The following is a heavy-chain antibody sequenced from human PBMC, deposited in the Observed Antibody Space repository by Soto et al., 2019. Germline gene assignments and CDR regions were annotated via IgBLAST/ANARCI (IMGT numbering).Heavy chain of an antibody. V-gene: IGHV3-9*01. Sequence: EVQLVESGGGLVQPGRSLRLSCAASGFTFDDYAMHWVRQAPGKGLEWVSGISWNSGTVGYADSVKGRFTISRDNAKISLYLQMNSLRAEDTALYYCAKGQTGHWGQGALVTVSS. CDR1: GFTFDDYA. CDR2: ISWNSGTV. CDR3: AKGQTGH. J-gene: IGHJ4*02.